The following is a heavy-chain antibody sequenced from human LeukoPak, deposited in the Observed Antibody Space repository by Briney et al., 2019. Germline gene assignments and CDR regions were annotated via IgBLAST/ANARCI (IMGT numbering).Heavy chain of an antibody. V-gene: IGHV4-39*01. J-gene: IGHJ4*02. CDR1: GGSISISTYY. CDR3: ARIEKWVYYLDF. CDR2: IYYSGGT. D-gene: IGHD2-8*01. Sequence: SETLSLTCSVSGGSISISTYYWVRIRQPPGKGLEWIGSIYYSGGTYYNPSLRSRVTISVDTSKNQFSLKLSSVTAADTAVYYSARIEKWVYYLDFWGQGTLVTVSS.